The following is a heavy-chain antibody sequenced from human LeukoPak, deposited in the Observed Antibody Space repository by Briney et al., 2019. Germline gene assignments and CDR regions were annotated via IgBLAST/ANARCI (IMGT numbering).Heavy chain of an antibody. Sequence: GGSLRLSCAASGFTFSSCWMSWVRQAPGKGLEWVANINEDGSEKNYVDSVKGRFTISRDNAQNSLYLQMNSLRAEDTAVYYCARSGLLEEFDYWGQGTLVTVSS. D-gene: IGHD3-10*01. CDR1: GFTFSSCW. J-gene: IGHJ4*02. CDR2: INEDGSEK. V-gene: IGHV3-7*01. CDR3: ARSGLLEEFDY.